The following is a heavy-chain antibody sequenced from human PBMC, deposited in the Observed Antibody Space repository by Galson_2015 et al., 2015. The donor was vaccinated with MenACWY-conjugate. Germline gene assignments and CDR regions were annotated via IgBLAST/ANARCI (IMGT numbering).Heavy chain of an antibody. J-gene: IGHJ3*02. CDR1: GGSISSSSYF. V-gene: IGHV4-39*01. Sequence: SETLSLTCTVSGGSISSSSYFWGWIRQPPGKGLEWIGTISYSGSTHYNPSLNNRVTVSADTSKNQLSLNVNSVTAADTALYYCARRSARLTLGAFDIWGQGTMVTVSS. CDR3: ARRSARLTLGAFDI. CDR2: ISYSGST. D-gene: IGHD4-23*01.